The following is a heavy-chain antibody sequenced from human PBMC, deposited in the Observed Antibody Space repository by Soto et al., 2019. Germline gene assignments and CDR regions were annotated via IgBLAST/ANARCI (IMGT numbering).Heavy chain of an antibody. CDR2: IYYSGST. CDR1: GGSISSSSYS. CDR3: ARTSRGHYYYYYYMDV. J-gene: IGHJ6*03. V-gene: IGHV4-39*01. D-gene: IGHD6-6*01. Sequence: SETLSLTCTVSGGSISSSSYSWGWIRQPPQKGLEWTGSIYYSGSTYYNPSLKRRVTISVVTSKNQFSLKLISVTAADTSVYYSARTSRGHYYYYYYMDVWGKGPTVTVSS.